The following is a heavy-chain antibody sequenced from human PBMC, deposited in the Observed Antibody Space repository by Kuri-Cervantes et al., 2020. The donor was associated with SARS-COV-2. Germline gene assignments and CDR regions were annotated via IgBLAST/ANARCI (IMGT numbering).Heavy chain of an antibody. V-gene: IGHV1-69*04. D-gene: IGHD6-13*01. CDR1: GGTFSSYA. J-gene: IGHJ4*02. CDR3: ARSIAAAGTVDY. CDR2: MCPSDGSI. Sequence: SVKVSCKASGGTFSSYAISWVRQAPGQGLEWMGRMCPSDGSISYAEKFQGRVTMTRDTSTSTAYMELSSLRSEDTAVYYCARSIAAAGTVDYWGQGTLVTVSS.